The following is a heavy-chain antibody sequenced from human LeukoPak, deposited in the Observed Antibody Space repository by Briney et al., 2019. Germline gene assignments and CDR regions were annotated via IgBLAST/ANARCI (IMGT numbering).Heavy chain of an antibody. Sequence: GGSLRLSCAASGFTFSKYWMLWVRHAPGKGLESVSRINTDGTVTTYADSVKGRFTVSRDNADNTMFLQMDSVRDEDTAVYYCATKQWLAPPPDSWGQGTPVTVSS. CDR2: INTDGTVT. V-gene: IGHV3-74*01. CDR3: ATKQWLAPPPDS. D-gene: IGHD6-19*01. CDR1: GFTFSKYW. J-gene: IGHJ4*02.